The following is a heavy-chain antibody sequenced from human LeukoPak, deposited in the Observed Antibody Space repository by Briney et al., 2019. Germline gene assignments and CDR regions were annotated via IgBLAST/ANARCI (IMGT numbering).Heavy chain of an antibody. CDR1: GYTFTGYY. CDR2: INPIRGGT. Sequence: ASVMVSCKASGYTFTGYYMQWVRQATGQGLEWMGWINPIRGGTNSAQKFQGRVTMTRETSISTADMELSRLRSGDTAVDDCARDDLFDYWGQGTLVTVSS. V-gene: IGHV1-2*02. J-gene: IGHJ4*02. CDR3: ARDDLFDY.